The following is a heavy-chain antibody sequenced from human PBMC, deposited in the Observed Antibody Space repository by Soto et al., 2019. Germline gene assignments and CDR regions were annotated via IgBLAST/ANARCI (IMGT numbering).Heavy chain of an antibody. Sequence: SETLSLTCTVSGGSISGYYWSWIRQPPGKGLEWIGYIHYSGSTNYNPSLKSRVTISLDTSKTQFALKLSSVTAADTAVYYCARDQRYYYGSGTYQYGMDVWGQGTTVTVSS. D-gene: IGHD3-10*01. J-gene: IGHJ6*02. CDR3: ARDQRYYYGSGTYQYGMDV. CDR1: GGSISGYY. CDR2: IHYSGST. V-gene: IGHV4-59*01.